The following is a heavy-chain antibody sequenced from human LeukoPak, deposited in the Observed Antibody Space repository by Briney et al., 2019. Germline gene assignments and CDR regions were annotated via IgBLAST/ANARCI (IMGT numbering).Heavy chain of an antibody. D-gene: IGHD5-12*01. Sequence: SETLSLTCTVSGASISNYYWSWIRQPPGKGLEWIGYIYHTGSTSYNPSLKSRVIMSVETSQNQFSLKVRSVTAADTAVYYCAREDSGYDYSPFYYWGQEILVTVSS. CDR3: AREDSGYDYSPFYY. V-gene: IGHV4-59*01. J-gene: IGHJ4*02. CDR2: IYHTGST. CDR1: GASISNYY.